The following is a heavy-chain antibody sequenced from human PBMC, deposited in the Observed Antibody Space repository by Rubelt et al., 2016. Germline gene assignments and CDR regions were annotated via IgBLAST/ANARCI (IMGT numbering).Heavy chain of an antibody. CDR2: MYYSGSI. CDR1: GGSVSSSNSY. Sequence: QVQLQESGPGLVKPSETLSLTCAVSGGSVSSSNSYWSWVRQPPGKGLEWIGSMYYSGSIYYNPSLKSRVTISVDTSKNQFSRKLSSVTAADTAVYYCARVCKRWCDPWGQGTLVTVSS. V-gene: IGHV4-61*01. CDR3: ARVCKRWCDP. D-gene: IGHD2-2*01. J-gene: IGHJ5*02.